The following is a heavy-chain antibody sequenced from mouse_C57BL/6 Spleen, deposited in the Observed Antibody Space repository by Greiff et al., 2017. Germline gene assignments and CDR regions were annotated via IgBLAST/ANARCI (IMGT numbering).Heavy chain of an antibody. CDR1: GFTFSDYG. CDR3: ARRSNYVWFAY. J-gene: IGHJ3*01. D-gene: IGHD2-5*01. Sequence: VQLVESGGGLVKPGGSLKLSCAASGFTFSDYGMHWVRQAPEKGLEWVAYLSSGSSTIYYADTVKGRFTISRDNAKNTLFLQMTSLRSEDTAMYYCARRSNYVWFAYWGQGTLVTVSA. CDR2: LSSGSSTI. V-gene: IGHV5-17*01.